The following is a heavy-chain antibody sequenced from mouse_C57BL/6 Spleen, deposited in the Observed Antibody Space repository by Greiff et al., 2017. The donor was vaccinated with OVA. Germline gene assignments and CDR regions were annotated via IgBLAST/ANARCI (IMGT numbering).Heavy chain of an antibody. CDR2: IRNKANGYTT. V-gene: IGHV7-3*01. J-gene: IGHJ4*01. CDR1: GFTFTDYY. Sequence: EVQLVESGGGLVQPGGSLSLSCAASGFTFTDYYMSWVRQPPGKALEWLGFIRNKANGYTTEYSASVTGRFTTSRDNSQSILYLQMNALRAEDSATYYCARHDGYYVTGAMDYWGQGTSVTVSS. D-gene: IGHD2-3*01. CDR3: ARHDGYYVTGAMDY.